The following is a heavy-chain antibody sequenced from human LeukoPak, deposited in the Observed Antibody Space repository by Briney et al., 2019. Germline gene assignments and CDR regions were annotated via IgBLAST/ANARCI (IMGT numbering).Heavy chain of an antibody. Sequence: KPSETLSLTCTVSGYSISSGYYRGWIRPPPGKGLEGIGSIYHSGSTYYNPSLKSRVTLSGDTSKNQFSLKLSSVTAADTAVYYCARDVRGGVQDYWGQGTLVTVSS. D-gene: IGHD1-1*01. J-gene: IGHJ4*02. CDR2: IYHSGST. CDR3: ARDVRGGVQDY. CDR1: GYSISSGYY. V-gene: IGHV4-38-2*02.